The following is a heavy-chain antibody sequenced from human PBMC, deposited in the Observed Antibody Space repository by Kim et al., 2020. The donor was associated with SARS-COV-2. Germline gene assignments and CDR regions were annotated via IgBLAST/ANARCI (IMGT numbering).Heavy chain of an antibody. CDR2: IYYSGTT. J-gene: IGHJ6*02. D-gene: IGHD2-15*01. V-gene: IGHV4-61*01. Sequence: SETLSLTCTVSDGSVNSGSYYWSWIRQPPGKGLEWIGYIYYSGTTKYNPSPKSRVTISVDTSRNQFSLKLSSVTAADTAVYYCARASVVGAYYGVDVWGQGTTVTVSS. CDR1: DGSVNSGSYY. CDR3: ARASVVGAYYGVDV.